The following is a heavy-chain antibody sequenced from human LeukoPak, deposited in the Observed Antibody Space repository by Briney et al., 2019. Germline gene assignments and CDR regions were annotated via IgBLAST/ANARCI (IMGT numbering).Heavy chain of an antibody. CDR3: ARVMDGGSSVWFDP. Sequence: ASVKVSCKASGYTFTGYYIHWVRQAPGQGLEWMGWINPNSGATNYAQKFQGRVTMTRDTSISTAYMEVSRLRSDDTAVYYCARVMDGGSSVWFDPWGQGTLVTVSS. D-gene: IGHD4-23*01. V-gene: IGHV1-2*02. CDR2: INPNSGAT. J-gene: IGHJ5*02. CDR1: GYTFTGYY.